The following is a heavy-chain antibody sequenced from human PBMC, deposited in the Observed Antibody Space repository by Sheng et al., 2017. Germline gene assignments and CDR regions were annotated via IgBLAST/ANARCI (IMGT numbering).Heavy chain of an antibody. V-gene: IGHV1-69*05. D-gene: IGHD5-12*01. Sequence: QVQLVQSGAEVKKPGSSVKVSCKASGGTFSSYAISWVRQAPGQGLEWMGGIIPIFGTANYAQKFQGRVTITTDESTSTAYMELSSLRSEDTAVYYCARATRRDGYNPYYYYYMDVWGKGTTVTVSS. CDR2: IIPIFGTA. CDR3: ARATRRDGYNPYYYYYMDV. CDR1: GGTFSSYA. J-gene: IGHJ6*03.